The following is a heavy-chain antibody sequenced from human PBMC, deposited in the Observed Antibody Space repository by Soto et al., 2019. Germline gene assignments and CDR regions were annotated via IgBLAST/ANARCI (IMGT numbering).Heavy chain of an antibody. V-gene: IGHV3-23*01. CDR3: AKRSDYFDD. CDR1: GVTFSGYA. Sequence: EVQLLESGGGLVQPGGSLRLSCAASGVTFSGYAMSWVRQAPGKGLEWVSSIGASGGSTYYADSVKGRFTISRDNSKNTLYLHMNSLRAEDTAVYFCAKRSDYFDDWGQGTQVTVSS. J-gene: IGHJ4*02. CDR2: IGASGGST.